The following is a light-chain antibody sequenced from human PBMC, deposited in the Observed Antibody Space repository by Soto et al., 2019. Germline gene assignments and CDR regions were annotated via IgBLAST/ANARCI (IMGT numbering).Light chain of an antibody. J-gene: IGKJ1*01. Sequence: IVWTRVAETMSVGPGGRATVWRKASQSVSSSHLAWYQQKPGQAPRLLIYCASSRATGIPDRFSGSGSGTDLTPTISTLEPAELAGYYCQPYGSSPSLGRGTKVDIK. CDR1: QSVSSSH. CDR3: QPYGSSPS. V-gene: IGKV3-20*01. CDR2: CAS.